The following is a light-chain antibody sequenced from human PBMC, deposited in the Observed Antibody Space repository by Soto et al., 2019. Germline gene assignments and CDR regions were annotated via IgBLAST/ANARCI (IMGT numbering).Light chain of an antibody. Sequence: DIQMTQCPCTLFGCLGAXEAPICRASQTISSWLAWYQQKPGKAPKLLIYKASTLKSGVPSRFSGSGSGTEFTLTISSLQPDDFATYYCQHYNSYSEAFGQGTKVDIK. CDR3: QHYNSYSEA. J-gene: IGKJ1*01. CDR2: KAS. V-gene: IGKV1-5*03. CDR1: QTISSW.